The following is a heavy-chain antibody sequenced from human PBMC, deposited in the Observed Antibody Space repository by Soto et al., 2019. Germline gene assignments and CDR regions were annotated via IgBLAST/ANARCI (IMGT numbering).Heavy chain of an antibody. D-gene: IGHD3-22*01. J-gene: IGHJ4*01. CDR1: GYTFTSYY. V-gene: IGHV1-46*01. CDR3: SLDDTITTDPSYYFLS. Sequence: ASVKVSCKASGYTFTSYYMHWVRQAPGQGLEWMGIINPSGGSTSYAQKFQGRVTMTRDTSTSTVYMELSSLRSEDTAVYYCSLDDTITTDPSYYFLSRGHAPLITVSS. CDR2: INPSGGST.